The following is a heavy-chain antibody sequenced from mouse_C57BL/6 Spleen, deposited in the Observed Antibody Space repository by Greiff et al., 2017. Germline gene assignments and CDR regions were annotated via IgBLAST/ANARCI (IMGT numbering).Heavy chain of an antibody. J-gene: IGHJ2*01. CDR2: INPYNGGT. D-gene: IGHD2-4*01. CDR3: ARHLIYYDYGFDY. Sequence: VQLQQSGPVLVKPGASVKMSCKASGYTFTDYYMNWVKQSNGKSLEWIGVINPYNGGTSYNQKFKGKATLTVDKSSSTAYMELNSLTSEDSAVYYCARHLIYYDYGFDYWGQGTTLTVSS. CDR1: GYTFTDYY. V-gene: IGHV1-19*01.